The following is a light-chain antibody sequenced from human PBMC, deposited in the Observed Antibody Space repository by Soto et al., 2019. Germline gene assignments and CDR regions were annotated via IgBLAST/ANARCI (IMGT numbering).Light chain of an antibody. CDR2: GAS. J-gene: IGKJ2*01. CDR3: QHYGPPRDT. CDR1: QSVSSNF. V-gene: IGKV3-20*01. Sequence: EIVLTQSPGTLSLSPGERATLSCRASQSVSSNFLAWYQQKPGQPPRLLMYGASSRATSIPDRFSGSGSGTGFTLTISRLEADDFVGYYGQHYGPPRDTYGQGTKLEIK.